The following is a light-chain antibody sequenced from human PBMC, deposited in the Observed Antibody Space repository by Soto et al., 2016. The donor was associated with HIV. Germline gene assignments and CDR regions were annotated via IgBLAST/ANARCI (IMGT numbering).Light chain of an antibody. Sequence: SFVLTQPPSVSVAPGKTATITCGGNNVGSKTVHWYQQKPGQAPVVVVHDDSDRPSGIPERFSGSNSGNMATLTINRVEAGDEADYYCQVWDSSRDHVVFGGGTKLTV. CDR1: NVGSKT. J-gene: IGLJ2*01. CDR3: QVWDSSRDHVV. CDR2: DDS. V-gene: IGLV3-21*03.